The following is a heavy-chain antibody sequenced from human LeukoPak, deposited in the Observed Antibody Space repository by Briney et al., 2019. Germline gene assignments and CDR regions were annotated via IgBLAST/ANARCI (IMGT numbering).Heavy chain of an antibody. D-gene: IGHD3-10*01. V-gene: IGHV4-59*08. CDR2: IYYSGST. Sequence: SETLSLTCTVSGGSISSYYWSWIRQPPGKGLEWIGYIYYSGSTNYNPSLKSRVTISVDTSKNQFSLKLSSVTAADTAVYYCARLAMVRGVTADFDYWGQGTLVTVSS. CDR1: GGSISSYY. J-gene: IGHJ4*02. CDR3: ARLAMVRGVTADFDY.